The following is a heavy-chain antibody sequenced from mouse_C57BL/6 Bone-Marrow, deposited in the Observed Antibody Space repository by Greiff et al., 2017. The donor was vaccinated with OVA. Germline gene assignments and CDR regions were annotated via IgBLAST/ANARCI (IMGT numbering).Heavy chain of an antibody. CDR1: GFTFSDFY. Sequence: VQLQESGGGLVQSGRSLRLSCATSGFTFSDFYMEWVRQAPGKGLEWIAASRNKANDYTTEYSASVKGRFIVSRDTSQSILYLQMNALRAEDTAIYYCARASDYYGSSYRYFDVWGTGTTVTVSS. CDR3: ARASDYYGSSYRYFDV. V-gene: IGHV7-1*01. CDR2: SRNKANDYTT. D-gene: IGHD1-1*01. J-gene: IGHJ1*03.